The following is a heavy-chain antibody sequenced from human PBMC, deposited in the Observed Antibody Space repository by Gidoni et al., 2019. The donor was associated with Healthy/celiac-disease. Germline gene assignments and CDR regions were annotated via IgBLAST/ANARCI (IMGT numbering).Heavy chain of an antibody. V-gene: IGHV3-43*02. CDR3: AKESSDPSGQFLEWLLSNNNWFDP. CDR2: ISGDGGST. J-gene: IGHJ5*02. Sequence: EVQLVESGGGVVQPGGSLRLSCAASGFTFDDYAMHWVRQAPGKGLEWVSLISGDGGSTYYADSVKGRFTISRDNSKNSLYLQMNSLRTEDTALYYCAKESSDPSGQFLEWLLSNNNWFDPWGQGTLVTVSS. CDR1: GFTFDDYA. D-gene: IGHD3-3*01.